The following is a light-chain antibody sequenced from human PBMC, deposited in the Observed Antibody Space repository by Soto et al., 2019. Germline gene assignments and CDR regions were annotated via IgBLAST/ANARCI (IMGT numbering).Light chain of an antibody. CDR3: QQSYSTPWT. J-gene: IGKJ1*01. Sequence: DIQMTQSPSSLSASVGDRVTITCQASQNINNYLNWYQQKPGRAPKLLIYDASNLEAGVPSRFRGSGSGTDFTLTISSLQPEDFATYYCQQSYSTPWTFGQGTKVDI. CDR1: QNINNY. CDR2: DAS. V-gene: IGKV1-39*01.